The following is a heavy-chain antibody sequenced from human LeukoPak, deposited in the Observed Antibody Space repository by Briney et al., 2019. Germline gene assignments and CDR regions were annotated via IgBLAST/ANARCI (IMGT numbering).Heavy chain of an antibody. CDR1: GYTFTGYY. Sequence: APVKVSCKASGYTFTGYYMHWVRQAPGQGLEWMGWINPNSGGTNYAQKFQGRVTMTRDTSISTAYMELSRLRSDDTAVYYCARGRSGLAAAGTYDYWGQGTLITVSS. CDR3: ARGRSGLAAAGTYDY. J-gene: IGHJ4*02. D-gene: IGHD6-25*01. CDR2: INPNSGGT. V-gene: IGHV1-2*02.